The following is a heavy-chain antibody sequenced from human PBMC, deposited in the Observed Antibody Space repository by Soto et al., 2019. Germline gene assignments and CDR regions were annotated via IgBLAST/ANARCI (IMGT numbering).Heavy chain of an antibody. D-gene: IGHD6-13*01. V-gene: IGHV1-46*01. J-gene: IGHJ5*02. CDR3: ARDSNWALDL. Sequence: QVQLVQSGAEVKEPGASVKVSCKASGYTFTDHHIHWVRQAPGQGLEWMGILKTNSGYARYAQRFQDKITMTRDTSTRIHYLELSSLTSEDTAIYYCARDSNWALDLWGQGTLVTVSS. CDR2: LKTNSGYA. CDR1: GYTFTDHH.